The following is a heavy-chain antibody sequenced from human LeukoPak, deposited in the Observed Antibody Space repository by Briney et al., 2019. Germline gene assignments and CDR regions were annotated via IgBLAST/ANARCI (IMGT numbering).Heavy chain of an antibody. V-gene: IGHV4-34*01. J-gene: IGHJ5*02. D-gene: IGHD1-26*01. CDR1: GASLSGFF. CDR3: ARGSIVGWFDP. CDR2: MNQGEGA. Sequence: PSETLPLTCAFDGASLSGFFWNWIRQSPGKGLAGIGEMNQGEGARFNPSLERRVTIAVDTSQNQFPLKVNSVTDADTAVYYCARGSIVGWFDPWGQGTLVTVSS.